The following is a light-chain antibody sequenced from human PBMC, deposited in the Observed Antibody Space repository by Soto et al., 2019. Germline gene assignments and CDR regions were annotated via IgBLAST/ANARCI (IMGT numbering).Light chain of an antibody. CDR2: GAS. J-gene: IGKJ1*01. Sequence: EIVLTHSPGTLSLSPGERATLSCRASQSVSSSYLAWYQQKPGQAPRLLIYGASSRATGIPDRFSGSGSGTDFTLTISRLEPEDFAVYYCQESPRTFGQGTMVDIK. V-gene: IGKV3-20*01. CDR1: QSVSSSY. CDR3: QESPRT.